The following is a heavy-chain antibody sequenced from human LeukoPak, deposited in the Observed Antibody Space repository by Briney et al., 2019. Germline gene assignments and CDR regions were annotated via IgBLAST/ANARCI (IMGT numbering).Heavy chain of an antibody. CDR3: ARGLRDFPAFDS. V-gene: IGHV1-2*02. CDR1: GYTFTGYY. J-gene: IGHJ4*02. D-gene: IGHD2-2*01. Sequence: ASVKVSCKASGYTFTGYYMHWVRQAPGQGLEWMGWINPNSGGTNYAQKFQGRVTMTRDTSISTAYMELRRLRSDDTAVYYCARGLRDFPAFDSWSQGTLVTVSS. CDR2: INPNSGGT.